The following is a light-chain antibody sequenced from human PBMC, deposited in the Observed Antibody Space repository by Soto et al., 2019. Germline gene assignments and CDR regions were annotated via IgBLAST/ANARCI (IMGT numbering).Light chain of an antibody. CDR3: AVWDDRLNGPV. CDR2: SND. CDR1: SSNIGSNI. Sequence: QSVLTQPPSASGTPGQRVTISCSGSSSNIGSNIVNWYQHLPGTAPKLLIHSNDQRPSGVPDRFSGSKPGTSASLAISGLQSEDEADYYCAVWDDRLNGPVFGGGTKLTVL. V-gene: IGLV1-44*01. J-gene: IGLJ3*02.